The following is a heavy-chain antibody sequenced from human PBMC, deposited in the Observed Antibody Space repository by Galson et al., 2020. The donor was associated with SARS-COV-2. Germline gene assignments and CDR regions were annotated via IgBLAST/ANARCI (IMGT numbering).Heavy chain of an antibody. CDR1: GASVSSASYY. V-gene: IGHV4-61*01. J-gene: IGHJ5*02. D-gene: IGHD2-15*01. CDR2: IYYTGLT. CDR3: ATVPKGRVYVDP. Sequence: ASETLSLTCTVSGASVSSASYYWTWIRQPPGKGLEWIGYIYYTGLTSYSPSLKSRVTISLETSKNQFSLNLRSVTAADTAKYYSATVPKGRVYVDPWGQGDLVTVSS.